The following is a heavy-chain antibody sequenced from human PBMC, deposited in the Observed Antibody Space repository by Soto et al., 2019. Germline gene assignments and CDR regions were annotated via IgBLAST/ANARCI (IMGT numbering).Heavy chain of an antibody. CDR2: ISRSSSNI. CDR1: GVSFSNYT. CDR3: ARVVQEAATIAYSYYGLDV. J-gene: IGHJ6*04. V-gene: IGHV3-21*01. D-gene: IGHD2-15*01. Sequence: WWTLRLPCAASGVSFSNYTLNWFRQAPGKGLDWLSSISRSSSNIFYAAPVKGRFTASSDNANHLLHLQINSLTAEDAAIYYCARVVQEAATIAYSYYGLDVWGKGSTVTAPQ.